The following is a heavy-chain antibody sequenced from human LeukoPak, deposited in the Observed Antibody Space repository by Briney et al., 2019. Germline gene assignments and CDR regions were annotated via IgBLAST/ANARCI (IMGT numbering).Heavy chain of an antibody. CDR1: GFTFSSYS. CDR3: ARDLRCSSTSCYFYFDY. CDR2: ISSSSYI. V-gene: IGHV3-21*01. Sequence: PGGSLRLSCAASGFTFSSYSMTWVRQAPGKGLEWVSSISSSSYIYYADSVKGRFTISRDNAKNSLYLQMNSLRAEDTAVYYCARDLRCSSTSCYFYFDYWGQGTLVTVSS. D-gene: IGHD2-2*01. J-gene: IGHJ4*02.